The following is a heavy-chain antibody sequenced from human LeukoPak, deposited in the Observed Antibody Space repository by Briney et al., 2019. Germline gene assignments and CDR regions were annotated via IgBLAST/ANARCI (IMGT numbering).Heavy chain of an antibody. D-gene: IGHD3-22*01. CDR2: ISSSSSYI. Sequence: PGGSLRLSCAASGFTFSSYSMTWVRQAPGKGLEWVSSISSSSSYIYYADSVEGRFTISRDNDKNSLYLQMNSVRAEDTAVYYCARGGLYYDSSGYPPGYWGQGTLVTVPS. J-gene: IGHJ4*02. V-gene: IGHV3-21*01. CDR1: GFTFSSYS. CDR3: ARGGLYYDSSGYPPGY.